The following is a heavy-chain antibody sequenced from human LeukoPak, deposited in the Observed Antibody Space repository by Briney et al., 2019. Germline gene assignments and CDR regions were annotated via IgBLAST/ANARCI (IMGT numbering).Heavy chain of an antibody. D-gene: IGHD3-9*01. Sequence: PGGSLRLSCAASGFTFSSYGMHWVRQAPGKGLEWVAFIRNDGTNKYYADSVKGRFTISRDNSKNTLYLQMNSLRAEDTAVYYCARAVADYDILTGYAPVYYFDYWGQGTLVTVSS. CDR3: ARAVADYDILTGYAPVYYFDY. J-gene: IGHJ4*02. CDR1: GFTFSSYG. V-gene: IGHV3-30*02. CDR2: IRNDGTNK.